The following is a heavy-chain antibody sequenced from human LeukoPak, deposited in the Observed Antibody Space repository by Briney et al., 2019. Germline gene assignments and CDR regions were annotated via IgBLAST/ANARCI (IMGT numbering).Heavy chain of an antibody. J-gene: IGHJ5*02. CDR3: ARERLVGATITGLFDP. CDR2: INPSGGST. V-gene: IGHV1-46*01. Sequence: WASVKVSCKASGYTFTSYYTHWVRQAPGQGLEWMGIINPSGGSTSYAQKFQGRVTMTRDMSTSTAYMELSSLRSEDTAVYYCARERLVGATITGLFDPWGQGTLVTVSS. D-gene: IGHD1-26*01. CDR1: GYTFTSYY.